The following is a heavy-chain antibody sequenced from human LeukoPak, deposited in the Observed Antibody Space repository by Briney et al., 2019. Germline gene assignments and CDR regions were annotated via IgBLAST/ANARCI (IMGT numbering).Heavy chain of an antibody. CDR3: ARDAAGYYDSSGQTGIDY. CDR1: GFTFSSYG. V-gene: IGHV3-33*01. D-gene: IGHD3-22*01. J-gene: IGHJ4*02. Sequence: GGSLRLSCAASGFTFSSYGMHWDRQAPGKGLEWVAVIWYDGSNKYYADSVKGRFTISRDNSKNTLYLQMNSLRAEDTAVYYCARDAAGYYDSSGQTGIDYWGQGTLVTVSS. CDR2: IWYDGSNK.